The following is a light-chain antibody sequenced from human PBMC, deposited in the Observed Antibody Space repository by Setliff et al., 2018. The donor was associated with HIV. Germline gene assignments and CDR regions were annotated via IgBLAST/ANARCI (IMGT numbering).Light chain of an antibody. CDR3: TSYTITNTWV. Sequence: QSALTQPASMPGSPGQSITISCTGTANDVGGYNYVSWYQQHPDKAPKLIIYEVNYRPSGVSTRFSGSKSGNTASLTISGLQAEDEADYYCTSYTITNTWVFGGGTKVTVL. J-gene: IGLJ3*02. V-gene: IGLV2-14*01. CDR2: EVN. CDR1: ANDVGGYNY.